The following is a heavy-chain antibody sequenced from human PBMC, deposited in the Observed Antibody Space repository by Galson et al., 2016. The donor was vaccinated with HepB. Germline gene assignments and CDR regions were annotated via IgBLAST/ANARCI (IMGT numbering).Heavy chain of an antibody. CDR1: GFAFRNYA. CDR3: IREGIKAYVKYGLDV. J-gene: IGHJ6*02. V-gene: IGHV3-30*01. Sequence: SLRLSCAGSGFAFRNYAIHWVRQTPAKGLEWVSNITWSGSSEDYADSAKGRFTVTRDNSRNTVYLHMNSLRADDTAVYPCIREGIKAYVKYGLDVWGRGTTVTVSS. CDR2: ITWSGSSE. D-gene: IGHD2-21*01.